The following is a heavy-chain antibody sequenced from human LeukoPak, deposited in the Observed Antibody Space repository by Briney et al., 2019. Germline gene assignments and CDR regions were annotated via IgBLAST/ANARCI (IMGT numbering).Heavy chain of an antibody. Sequence: GGALRLSCSASGFTFSSYAMHWVRQAPGKGLEYVSAISSNGGSTYYADSVKGRFTISRDNSKNTLYLQMSSLRAEDTAVYYCVKDSDYGDYEMDYWGQGTLVTVSS. CDR1: GFTFSSYA. CDR2: ISSNGGST. CDR3: VKDSDYGDYEMDY. V-gene: IGHV3-64D*06. D-gene: IGHD4-17*01. J-gene: IGHJ4*02.